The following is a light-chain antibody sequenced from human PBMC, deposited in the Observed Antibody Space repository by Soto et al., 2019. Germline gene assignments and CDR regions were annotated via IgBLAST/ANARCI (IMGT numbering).Light chain of an antibody. CDR3: QHYYSTPPT. J-gene: IGKJ1*01. Sequence: DIVMTQSPDSLAVSLGERATINCKSSQSVLYSSNNKNYLAWYQQKPGQPPKLLIYWASTRESGVPDRFSGSGSGTDFTLTISSLQAEDVAVYDCQHYYSTPPTFGQGTKVEIK. CDR1: QSVLYSSNNKNY. CDR2: WAS. V-gene: IGKV4-1*01.